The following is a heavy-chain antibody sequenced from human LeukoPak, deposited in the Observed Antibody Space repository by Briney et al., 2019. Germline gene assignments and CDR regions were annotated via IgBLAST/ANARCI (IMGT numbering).Heavy chain of an antibody. Sequence: GGSLRLSCAASGFTFSSYAMSWVRQAPGKGLEWVSSISSSSSYIYYADSVKGRFTISRDNAKNSLYLQMNSLRAEDTAVYYCARGVFGGVIVPFDYWGQGTLVTVSS. D-gene: IGHD3-16*02. CDR3: ARGVFGGVIVPFDY. CDR2: ISSSSSYI. CDR1: GFTFSSYA. V-gene: IGHV3-21*01. J-gene: IGHJ4*02.